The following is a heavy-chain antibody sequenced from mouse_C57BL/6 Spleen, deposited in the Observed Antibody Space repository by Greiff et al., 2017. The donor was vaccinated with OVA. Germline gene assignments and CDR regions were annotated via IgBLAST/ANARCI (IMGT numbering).Heavy chain of an antibody. Sequence: EVQLQESGPGLVKPSQSLSLTCSVTGYSITSGYYWNWIRQFPGNKLEWMGYISYDGSNNYNPSLKNRISITRDTSKNQFFLKLNSVTTEDTATYYCARGEGDGRFDYWGQGTTLTVSS. D-gene: IGHD3-3*01. CDR1: GYSITSGYY. V-gene: IGHV3-6*01. CDR2: ISYDGSN. J-gene: IGHJ2*01. CDR3: ARGEGDGRFDY.